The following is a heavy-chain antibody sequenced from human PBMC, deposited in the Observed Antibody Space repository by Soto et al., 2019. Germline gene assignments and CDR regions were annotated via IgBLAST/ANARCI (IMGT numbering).Heavy chain of an antibody. CDR3: ALTIFGNNWFDP. V-gene: IGHV1-18*01. D-gene: IGHD3-3*01. CDR1: GYTFTSYA. Sequence: ASVKVSCKASGYTFTSYALHWVRQAPGQRLEWMGWISAYNGNTKYAQKLQGRVTMTTDTSTSTAYMELRSLRSDDTAVYYCALTIFGNNWFDPRGQGTLVTVSS. J-gene: IGHJ5*02. CDR2: ISAYNGNT.